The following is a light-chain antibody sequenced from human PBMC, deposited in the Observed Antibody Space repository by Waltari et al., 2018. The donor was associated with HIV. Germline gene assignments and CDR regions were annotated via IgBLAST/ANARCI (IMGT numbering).Light chain of an antibody. CDR1: KLRRKS. J-gene: IGLJ3*02. Sequence: SYVLTQPPSVSVAPGQTARTTCGGNKLRRKSVHWYQQKPGQAPVLVVYDDTDRPSGIPERFSGSNSGNTATLAISRVEAGDEADYYCQVWDSSIEVVFGGGTKLTVL. CDR2: DDT. V-gene: IGLV3-21*02. CDR3: QVWDSSIEVV.